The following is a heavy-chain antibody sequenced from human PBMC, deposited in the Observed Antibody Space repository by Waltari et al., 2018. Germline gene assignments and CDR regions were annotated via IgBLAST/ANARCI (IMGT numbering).Heavy chain of an antibody. D-gene: IGHD6-13*01. CDR3: ARGRGSSSWSPYYFDY. J-gene: IGHJ4*02. CDR1: GDSVSSNSPA. Sequence: QVQLQQSGPGLVKPSQTLSLTCAISGDSVSSNSPAWNWLRQSPSRGLEWLGRTYYRSKWYNDYAVSVKSRITINPDTSKNQFSLQLNSVTPEDTAVYYCARGRGSSSWSPYYFDYWGQGTLVTVSS. V-gene: IGHV6-1*01. CDR2: TYYRSKWYN.